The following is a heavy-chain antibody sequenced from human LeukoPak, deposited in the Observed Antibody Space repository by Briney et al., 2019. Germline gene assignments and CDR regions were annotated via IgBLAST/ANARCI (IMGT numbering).Heavy chain of an antibody. CDR3: AHFGFKGYCSSTSCYAANAFDI. D-gene: IGHD2-2*01. J-gene: IGHJ3*02. CDR1: GFSLSTRGVG. Sequence: SGPTLVNPTQTLTLTCTFSGFSLSTRGVGVGWIRQPPGKALEWLALIYWDDDKRYSPSLKSRLTITKDTSKNQVVLTMTNMDPVDTATYYCAHFGFKGYCSSTSCYAANAFDIWRQGTMVTVSS. V-gene: IGHV2-5*02. CDR2: IYWDDDK.